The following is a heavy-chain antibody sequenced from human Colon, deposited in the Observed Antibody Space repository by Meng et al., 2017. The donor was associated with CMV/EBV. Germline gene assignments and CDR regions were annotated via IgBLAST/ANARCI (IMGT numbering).Heavy chain of an antibody. J-gene: IGHJ6*02. CDR2: VSWDGVTN. CDR1: GFTFNSYS. V-gene: IGHV3-43D*03. CDR3: AKVEGSTSNFYYFGMHV. D-gene: IGHD3-10*01. Sequence: GGSLRLSCAASGFTFNSYSMNWVRQAPGKGLEWVSLVSWDGVTNYYGDSVKGRFTISRDKKKNTLFLQMNNLRPEDTAVYYCAKVEGSTSNFYYFGMHVWGQGTTVTVSS.